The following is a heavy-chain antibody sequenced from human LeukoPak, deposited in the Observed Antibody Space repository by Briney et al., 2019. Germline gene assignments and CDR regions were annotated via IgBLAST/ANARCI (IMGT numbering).Heavy chain of an antibody. CDR1: GFTFSDYY. CDR2: ISNSGNTI. D-gene: IGHD3-22*01. Sequence: GGSLRLSCAASGFTFSDYYMSWIRQAPGKGLEWVSYISNSGNTIYYADSVKGRFTISRDNAKDSLYLQMNSLRAEDTAVYYCSAGEGYYDSSDYYSAWAFNVWGQGTMVTVSS. CDR3: SAGEGYYDSSDYYSAWAFNV. J-gene: IGHJ3*01. V-gene: IGHV3-11*04.